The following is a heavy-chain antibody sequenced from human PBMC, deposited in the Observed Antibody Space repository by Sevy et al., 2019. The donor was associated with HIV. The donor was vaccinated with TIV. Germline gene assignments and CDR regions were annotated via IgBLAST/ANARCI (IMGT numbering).Heavy chain of an antibody. V-gene: IGHV3-30*04. Sequence: GGSLRLSCAASGFTFSSYAMHWVHQAPGKGLEWVAVISYDGSNKYYADSVKGRFTISRDNSKNTLYLQMNSLRAEDTAVYYCARTYYYDSSGSPDGMDVWGQGTTVTVSS. CDR1: GFTFSSYA. J-gene: IGHJ6*02. D-gene: IGHD3-22*01. CDR3: ARTYYYDSSGSPDGMDV. CDR2: ISYDGSNK.